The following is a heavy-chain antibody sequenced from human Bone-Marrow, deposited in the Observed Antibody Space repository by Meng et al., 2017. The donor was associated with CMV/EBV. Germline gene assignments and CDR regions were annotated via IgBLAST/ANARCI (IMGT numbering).Heavy chain of an antibody. CDR3: ARVQGIAAAGRAFDS. CDR1: GFTFSSYE. Sequence: GESLKISCAASGFTFSSYEMNWVRQAPGKGLEWVSSISSSSSYIYYADSVKGRFTISRDNAKNSLYLQMNSLRAEDTAVYYCARVQGIAAAGRAFDSWGQGTMVTVSS. CDR2: ISSSSSYI. J-gene: IGHJ3*02. V-gene: IGHV3-21*01. D-gene: IGHD6-13*01.